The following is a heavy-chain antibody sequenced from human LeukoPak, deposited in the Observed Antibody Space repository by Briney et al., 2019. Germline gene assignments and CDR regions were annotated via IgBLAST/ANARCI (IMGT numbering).Heavy chain of an antibody. D-gene: IGHD3-3*01. Sequence: GGSLRLSCAASGFTFSDYYMSWIRQAPGKGLEWVSYISSSGSTIYYADSVKGRFTISRDNAKNSLYLQMNSLRAEDTAVCYCARDRFWSGYYYYYYGMDVWGQGTTVTVSS. CDR3: ARDRFWSGYYYYYYGMDV. CDR2: ISSSGSTI. V-gene: IGHV3-11*01. CDR1: GFTFSDYY. J-gene: IGHJ6*02.